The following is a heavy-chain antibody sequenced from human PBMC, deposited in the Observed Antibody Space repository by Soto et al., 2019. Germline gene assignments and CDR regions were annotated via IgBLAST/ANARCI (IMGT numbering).Heavy chain of an antibody. CDR2: INHSGIT. D-gene: IGHD2-15*01. CDR1: GGSFRGYF. Sequence: SETLSLTCAVYGGSFRGYFWSWIRQPPGKGLEWIGEINHSGITSYSPSLGSRVTTSVDTPKNQFSLRLRSVTAADTAIYYCARRFCSDSYCSYFDYWGRGTLVTVS. J-gene: IGHJ4*02. V-gene: IGHV4-34*10. CDR3: ARRFCSDSYCSYFDY.